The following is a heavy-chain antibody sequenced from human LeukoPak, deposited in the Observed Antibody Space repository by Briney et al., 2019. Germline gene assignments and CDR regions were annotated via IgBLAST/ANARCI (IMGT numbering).Heavy chain of an antibody. CDR3: ATGYCSSTSCPNWFDP. D-gene: IGHD2-2*01. V-gene: IGHV3-23*01. CDR1: GFTFSSYA. J-gene: IGHJ5*02. CDR2: ISGRGGSA. Sequence: GGSLRLSCAASGFTFSSYAMSWVRQAPAKGLEWVSAISGRGGSAYYADSVKGRVTISRDNSKNTLYLQMNSLRAEHTAVYYCATGYCSSTSCPNWFDPWGQGTLVTVSS.